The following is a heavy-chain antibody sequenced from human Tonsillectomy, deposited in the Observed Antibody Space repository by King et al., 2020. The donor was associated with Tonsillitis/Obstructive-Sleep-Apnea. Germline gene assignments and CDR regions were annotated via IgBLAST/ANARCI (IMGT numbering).Heavy chain of an antibody. V-gene: IGHV4-59*08. CDR1: GGSISSYY. CDR3: ARQRGSSGWNFDY. D-gene: IGHD6-19*01. CDR2: IYYSGST. Sequence: VQLQESGPGLVKPSETLSLTCTVSGGSISSYYWSWIRQPPGKGLEWIGYIYYSGSTNYNPSLKSRVTISVDTSKNQFSLKLSSVTAADTAVYYCARQRGSSGWNFDYWGQGTLVTVSS. J-gene: IGHJ4*02.